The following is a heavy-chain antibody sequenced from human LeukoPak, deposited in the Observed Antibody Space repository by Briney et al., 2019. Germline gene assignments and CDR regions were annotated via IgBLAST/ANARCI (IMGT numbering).Heavy chain of an antibody. J-gene: IGHJ6*02. CDR1: GDSISSYY. CDR3: AREGRSSYYYYGMDV. CDR2: IYTSGSL. D-gene: IGHD3-10*01. Sequence: SETLSLTCTVSGDSISSYYWSWIRQPAGKGLEWIGRIYTSGSLDYNPSLKSRVTMSADTSKNQFSLKLRSVTAADTAVYYCAREGRSSYYYYGMDVWGQGTTDTVSS. V-gene: IGHV4-4*07.